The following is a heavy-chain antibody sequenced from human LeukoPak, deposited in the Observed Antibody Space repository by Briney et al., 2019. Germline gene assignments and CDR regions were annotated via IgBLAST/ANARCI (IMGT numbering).Heavy chain of an antibody. J-gene: IGHJ6*03. D-gene: IGHD3-16*01. Sequence: SETLSLTCFVSGGSISSTIYYWGWIRQPPGKGLEWIGSVYSGGSTYYNPSLKSRATIFVDASKNQFSLRLTSVTAADTAVYYCGRHWGGNRNYYYYLDVWGKGTTVTVSS. CDR3: GRHWGGNRNYYYYLDV. V-gene: IGHV4-39*01. CDR1: GGSISSTIYY. CDR2: VYSGGST.